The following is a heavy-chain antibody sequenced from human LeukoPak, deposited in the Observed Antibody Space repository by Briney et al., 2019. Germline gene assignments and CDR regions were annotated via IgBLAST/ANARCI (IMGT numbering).Heavy chain of an antibody. CDR1: GGSFSGYY. CDR2: INHSGST. J-gene: IGHJ5*02. Sequence: SETLSLTCAVYGGSFSGYYWSWIRQPPGKGLEWIGEINHSGSTNYNPSLKSRVTIPVDTSKNQFSLKLSSVTAADTAVYYCARGRFDPWGQGTLVTVSS. V-gene: IGHV4-34*01. CDR3: ARGRFDP.